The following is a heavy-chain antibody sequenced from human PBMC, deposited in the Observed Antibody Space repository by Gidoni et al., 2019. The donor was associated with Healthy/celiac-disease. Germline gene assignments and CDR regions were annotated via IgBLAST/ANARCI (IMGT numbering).Heavy chain of an antibody. J-gene: IGHJ4*02. CDR1: GGTFSSYA. CDR3: ARGVLEYNWNDLGDY. D-gene: IGHD1-1*01. Sequence: QVQLVQPGPDVKKPGPSVTVSSKASGGTFSSYAISWVRQAPGQGLEWMGGIIPIYGTANYAQKFQGRVTITADESTSTAYMELSRLRSEGTAVYYCARGVLEYNWNDLGDYWGQGTLVTVSS. CDR2: IIPIYGTA. V-gene: IGHV1-69*01.